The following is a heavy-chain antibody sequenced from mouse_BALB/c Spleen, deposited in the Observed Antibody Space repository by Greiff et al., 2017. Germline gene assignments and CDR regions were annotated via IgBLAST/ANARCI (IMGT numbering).Heavy chain of an antibody. D-gene: IGHD2-1*01. CDR2: INSNGGST. V-gene: IGHV5-6-3*01. J-gene: IGHJ2*01. Sequence: EVKVVESGGGLVQPGGSLKLSCAASGFTFSSYGMSWVRQTPDKRLELVATINSNGGSTYYPDSVKGRFTISRDNAKNTLYLQMSSLKSEDTAMYYCARRGGNYRDYFDYWGQGTTLTVSS. CDR1: GFTFSSYG. CDR3: ARRGGNYRDYFDY.